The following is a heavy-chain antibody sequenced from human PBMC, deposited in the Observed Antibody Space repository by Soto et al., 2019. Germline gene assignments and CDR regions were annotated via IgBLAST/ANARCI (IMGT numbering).Heavy chain of an antibody. CDR1: GGTFSSYT. Sequence: SVKVSCKASGGTFSSYTISWVRQAPGQGLEWMGRIIPILGIANYAQKFQGRVTITADKSTSTAYMELSSLRSEDTAVYYCARTHLARITTMGPLQHWGQGTLVTVS. CDR2: IIPILGIA. D-gene: IGHD3-10*01. V-gene: IGHV1-69*02. J-gene: IGHJ1*01. CDR3: ARTHLARITTMGPLQH.